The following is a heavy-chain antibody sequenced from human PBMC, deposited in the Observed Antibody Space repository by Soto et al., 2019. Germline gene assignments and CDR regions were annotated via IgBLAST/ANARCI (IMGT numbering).Heavy chain of an antibody. D-gene: IGHD4-17*01. CDR3: ARDRLSNDYGDYVGPFDY. J-gene: IGHJ4*02. V-gene: IGHV3-30-3*01. Sequence: GGSLRLSCAASGFTFSSYAMHWVRQAPGKGLEWVAVISYDGSNKYYADSVKGRFTISRDNSKNTLYLQMNSLRAEDTAVYYCARDRLSNDYGDYVGPFDYWGQGTLVTVSS. CDR2: ISYDGSNK. CDR1: GFTFSSYA.